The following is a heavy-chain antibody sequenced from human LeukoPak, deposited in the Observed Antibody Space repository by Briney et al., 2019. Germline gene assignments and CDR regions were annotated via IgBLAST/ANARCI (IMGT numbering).Heavy chain of an antibody. Sequence: SVKVSCKASGGTFSSYAISWVRQAPGQELEWMGGIIPIFGTANYAQKFQGRVTITADESTSTAYMELNSLRSEDTAVYYCARGGPYDILTNWGQGTLVTVSS. CDR1: GGTFSSYA. V-gene: IGHV1-69*13. CDR3: ARGGPYDILTN. CDR2: IIPIFGTA. D-gene: IGHD3-9*01. J-gene: IGHJ4*02.